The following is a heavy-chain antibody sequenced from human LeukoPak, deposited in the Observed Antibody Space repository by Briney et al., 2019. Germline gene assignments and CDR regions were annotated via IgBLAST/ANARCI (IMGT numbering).Heavy chain of an antibody. V-gene: IGHV4-59*01. Sequence: PSETLSLTCTVSGGSISTYYWSWIRQPPGKGLEWIGYIYYSGGTNYNPSLKSRVTISVDTSKDQFSLKLRSVTAADTAVYYCARDLVENSRGHDFWGQGILVIVSS. CDR1: GGSISTYY. J-gene: IGHJ4*02. CDR2: IYYSGGT. D-gene: IGHD2-15*01. CDR3: ARDLVENSRGHDF.